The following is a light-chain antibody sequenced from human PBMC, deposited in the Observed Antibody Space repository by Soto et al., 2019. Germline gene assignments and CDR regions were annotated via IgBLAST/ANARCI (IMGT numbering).Light chain of an antibody. J-gene: IGKJ1*01. CDR1: RSISRY. CDR3: KQSYSTQWT. CDR2: AAS. V-gene: IGKV1-39*01. Sequence: DIQMTQSPSSLSASLGDGVNMACRASRSISRYLSWYQQKPGKAPNLLIYAASSLQSGVPSRFSGAGSGTDFTLTIANLHPEDFAIYYCKQSYSTQWTFGQGTKVDIK.